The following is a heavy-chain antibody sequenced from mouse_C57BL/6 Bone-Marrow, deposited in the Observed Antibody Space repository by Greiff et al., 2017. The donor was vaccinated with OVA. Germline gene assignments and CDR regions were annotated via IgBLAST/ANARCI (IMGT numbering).Heavy chain of an antibody. V-gene: IGHV5-6*01. Sequence: EVKLMESGGDLVKPGGSLKLSCAASGFTFSSYGMSWVRQTPDKRLEWVATISSGGSYTYYPDSVKGRFTISRDNANNTLYLQLSSLKSEDTAMYYCARPRKFAYWGQGTLVTVSA. CDR3: ARPRKFAY. CDR1: GFTFSSYG. J-gene: IGHJ3*01. CDR2: ISSGGSYT.